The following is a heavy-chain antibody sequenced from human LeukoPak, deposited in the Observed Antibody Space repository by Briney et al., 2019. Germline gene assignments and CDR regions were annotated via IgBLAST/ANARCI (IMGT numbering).Heavy chain of an antibody. V-gene: IGHV4-61*02. CDR1: GGSISSDNYS. CDR3: ARAYSSSWYWNWFDP. J-gene: IGHJ5*02. D-gene: IGHD6-13*01. Sequence: SQTLSLTCTVSGGSISSDNYSWSWIRQPAGKGLEWIGRVYTSGSTNYNPSLKSRVTISVDTSKNQFSLKVSSVSAADTAVYYCARAYSSSWYWNWFDPWGQGTLVTVSS. CDR2: VYTSGST.